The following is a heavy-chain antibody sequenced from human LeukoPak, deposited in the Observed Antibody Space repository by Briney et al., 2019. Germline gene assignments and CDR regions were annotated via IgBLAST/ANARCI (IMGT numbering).Heavy chain of an antibody. CDR2: ISGSGGST. V-gene: IGHV3-23*01. Sequence: GGSLRLSCAASGFTFSSYAMSWVRQAPGKGLEWVSAISGSGGSTYYADSVKGRFTISRDNSKNTLYLQMNSLRAEDTAVYYCAKEISEVMIANFLDAFDIWGQGTMVTVSS. D-gene: IGHD2-21*01. CDR3: AKEISEVMIANFLDAFDI. CDR1: GFTFSSYA. J-gene: IGHJ3*02.